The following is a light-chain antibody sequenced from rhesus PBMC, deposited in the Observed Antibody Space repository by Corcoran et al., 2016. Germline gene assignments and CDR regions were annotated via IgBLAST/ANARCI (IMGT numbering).Light chain of an antibody. CDR3: QHGYVTPLT. CDR1: ENVNNY. Sequence: DIQMTQSPSSLSASVGDRVTITCRASENVNNYLNWYQQKPGKAPKLLIYKSSPLQSGVPSRFSGSGSGTDYTFTISSLQPEDVATYYCQHGYVTPLTFGGGTKVELK. J-gene: IGKJ4*01. CDR2: KSS. V-gene: IGKV1-74*01.